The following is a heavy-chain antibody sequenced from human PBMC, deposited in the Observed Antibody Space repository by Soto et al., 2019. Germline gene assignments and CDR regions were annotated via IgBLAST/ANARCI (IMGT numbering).Heavy chain of an antibody. CDR2: INPYNGKT. J-gene: IGHJ5*02. CDR3: ARDPGYSCGNT. CDR1: GYIFTSWR. V-gene: IGHV1-18*01. Sequence: ASVKVSCKASGYIFTSWRITWVRQAPGQGLEYMGWINPYNGKTNYAQKFQGRVTMTTDTSTNTAYMELGSLRSEDTALYYCARDPGYSCGNTWGQGTLVTVSS. D-gene: IGHD5-18*01.